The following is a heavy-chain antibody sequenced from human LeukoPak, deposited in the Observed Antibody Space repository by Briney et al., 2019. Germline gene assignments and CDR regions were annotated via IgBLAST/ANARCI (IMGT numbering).Heavy chain of an antibody. CDR1: GFTFSSYW. D-gene: IGHD3-16*01. Sequence: GGSLRLSCAASGFTFSSYWMNWARQAPGKGLEWVASINHNGNVNYYVDSVKGRFTISGDNAKNSLYLQMSNLRAEDTAVYFCARGGGLDVWAKGPRSPSP. CDR2: INHNGNVN. V-gene: IGHV3-7*03. CDR3: ARGGGLDV. J-gene: IGHJ6*02.